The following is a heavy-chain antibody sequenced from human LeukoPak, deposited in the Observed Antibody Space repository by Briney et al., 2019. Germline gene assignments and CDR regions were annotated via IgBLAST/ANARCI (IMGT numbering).Heavy chain of an antibody. D-gene: IGHD3-22*01. CDR3: ARGIVVVISAFDI. V-gene: IGHV4-30-4*08. J-gene: IGHJ3*02. CDR1: GGSISSGGYY. CDR2: IYYSGST. Sequence: PSETLSLTCTVSGGSISSGGYYWSWIRQPPGEGLEWLGYIYYSGSTYYNPSLKSRVTISVDTSTNQFSLKLSSVTAADTAVYYCARGIVVVISAFDIWGQGTMVTVSS.